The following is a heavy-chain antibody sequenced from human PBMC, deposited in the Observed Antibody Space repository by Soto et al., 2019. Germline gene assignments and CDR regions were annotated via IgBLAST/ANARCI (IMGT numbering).Heavy chain of an antibody. V-gene: IGHV3-23*01. D-gene: IGHD2-2*01. CDR2: ISGSGGST. CDR1: GFTFSSYA. J-gene: IGHJ3*02. Sequence: GGSLRLSCAASGFTFSSYAMSWVRQAPGKGLEWVSAISGSGGSTYYADSVKGRFTISRDNSKNTLYLQMNSLRAEDTAVYYCAKDSSLHVRGLSDAFDIWGQGTVVTVSS. CDR3: AKDSSLHVRGLSDAFDI.